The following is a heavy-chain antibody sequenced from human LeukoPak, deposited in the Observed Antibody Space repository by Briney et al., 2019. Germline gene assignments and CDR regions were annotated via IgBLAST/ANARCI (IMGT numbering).Heavy chain of an antibody. V-gene: IGHV4-4*07. CDR3: ASLDGETFAH. CDR1: GDSIRGFY. J-gene: IGHJ4*02. CDR2: MYFSGST. Sequence: SETLSLTCTVSGDSIRGFYWSWVRQPAGQGLEYIGHMYFSGSTTYNPSLKSRVTTSVDLAKNEVSLKLTSVTAADTAIYFCASLDGETFAHWGRGTLVLVSS. D-gene: IGHD3-3*01.